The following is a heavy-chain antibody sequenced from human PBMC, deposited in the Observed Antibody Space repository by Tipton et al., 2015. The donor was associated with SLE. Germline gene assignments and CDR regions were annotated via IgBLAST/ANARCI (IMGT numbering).Heavy chain of an antibody. CDR2: IKEDGGEK. CDR1: GLTFSRYW. J-gene: IGHJ4*02. V-gene: IGHV3-7*01. Sequence: SLRLSCAGSGLTFSRYWMSWVRQAPGKGLEWVANIKEDGGEKYYVDSVKGRFTISRDNAKNSLYLQMDSLRAEDTAVYFCAREPSMIQGVFDYWGQGVLVTVSS. D-gene: IGHD3-10*01. CDR3: AREPSMIQGVFDY.